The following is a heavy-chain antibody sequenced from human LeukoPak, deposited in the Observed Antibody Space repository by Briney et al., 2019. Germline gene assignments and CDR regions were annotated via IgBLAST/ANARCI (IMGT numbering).Heavy chain of an antibody. CDR2: ISGSGGST. Sequence: GGSLRLSCAASGLTFSNAWMSWVRQAPGKGLEWVSAISGSGGSTYYADSVKGRFTISRDNSKNTLYLQMNSLRAEDTAVYYCAKGGGSYYDGGAFDIWGQGTMVTVSS. J-gene: IGHJ3*02. D-gene: IGHD1-26*01. V-gene: IGHV3-23*01. CDR3: AKGGGSYYDGGAFDI. CDR1: GLTFSNAW.